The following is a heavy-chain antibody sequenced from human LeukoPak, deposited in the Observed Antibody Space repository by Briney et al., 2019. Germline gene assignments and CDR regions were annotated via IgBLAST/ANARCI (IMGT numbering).Heavy chain of an antibody. CDR1: GFTFSSYS. J-gene: IGHJ6*03. Sequence: GSLRLSCAASGFTFSSYSMNWVRQPPGKGLEWIGEFNHSGSTNYNPSLKSRVTISVDTSKNQFSLKLTSVTAADTAVYYCARVRLPPYYYYYYYMDVWGKGTMVTVSS. V-gene: IGHV4-34*01. D-gene: IGHD5-18*01. CDR3: ARVRLPPYYYYYYYMDV. CDR2: FNHSGST.